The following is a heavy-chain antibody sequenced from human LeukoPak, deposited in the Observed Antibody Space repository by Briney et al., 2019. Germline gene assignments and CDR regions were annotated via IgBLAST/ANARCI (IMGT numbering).Heavy chain of an antibody. Sequence: GGSLRLSCAASGFTFYNYAMSWVRQAPGKGLEWVSAISGSGGGTYYADSVRGRFTISRDNSKNTLYLQMTSLRAEDTAVYYCARERDNSGPFDYWGQGTLVTVSS. CDR2: ISGSGGGT. V-gene: IGHV3-23*01. CDR3: ARERDNSGPFDY. D-gene: IGHD7-27*01. CDR1: GFTFYNYA. J-gene: IGHJ4*02.